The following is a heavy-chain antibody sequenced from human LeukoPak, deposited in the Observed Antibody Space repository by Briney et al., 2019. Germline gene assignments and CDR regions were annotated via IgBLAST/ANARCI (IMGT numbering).Heavy chain of an antibody. Sequence: GGSLRLSCAVSGFTFSSYEMNWVRQAPEKGLEWVSYISSSGSTIYYADSVKGRFTISRDNAKNSLYLQMNSLRAEDTAVYYCARDPRGHRADFDYWGQGTLVTVPS. CDR1: GFTFSSYE. CDR2: ISSSGSTI. J-gene: IGHJ4*02. D-gene: IGHD1-14*01. CDR3: ARDPRGHRADFDY. V-gene: IGHV3-48*03.